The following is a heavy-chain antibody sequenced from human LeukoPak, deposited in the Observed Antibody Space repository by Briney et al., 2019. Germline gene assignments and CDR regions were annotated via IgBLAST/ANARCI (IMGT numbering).Heavy chain of an antibody. D-gene: IGHD3-3*01. CDR1: GFTVSSNH. CDR2: ISSSSSYI. V-gene: IGHV3-21*01. Sequence: GGSLRLSCAVSGFTVSSNHMSWVRQAPGKGLEWVSSISSSSSYIYYADSVKGRFTISRDNAKNSLYLQMNSLRAEDTAVYYCARCPYYDFWSRYYYGMDVWGQGTTVTVSS. J-gene: IGHJ6*02. CDR3: ARCPYYDFWSRYYYGMDV.